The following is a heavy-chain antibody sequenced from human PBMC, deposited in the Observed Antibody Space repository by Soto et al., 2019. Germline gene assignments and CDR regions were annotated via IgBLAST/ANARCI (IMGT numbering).Heavy chain of an antibody. V-gene: IGHV4-59*08. CDR3: ARHLGYCSSTNCYAWFAP. CDR2: IYYSGST. D-gene: IGHD2-2*01. Sequence: PSETLSLTCTVSGGSISSYYWSWIRQPPGKGLEWIGYIYYSGSTNYNPSLKSRVTISADTSKNQFSLKLTSVTAADTAVYYCARHLGYCSSTNCYAWFAPWGQGTLVTVSS. CDR1: GGSISSYY. J-gene: IGHJ5*02.